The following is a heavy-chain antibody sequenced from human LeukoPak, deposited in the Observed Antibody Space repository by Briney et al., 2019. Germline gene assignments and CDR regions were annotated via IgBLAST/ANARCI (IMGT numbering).Heavy chain of an antibody. CDR3: ARSSPNYDFGV. D-gene: IGHD3-3*01. Sequence: SETLSLTCTVSGGSISSSSYYWGWIRQPPGKGLEWIGSIYYSGSTYYNPSLKSRVTISVDTSKNQFSLKLSSVTAADTAVYYCARSSPNYDFGVWGKGTTVTVSS. V-gene: IGHV4-39*01. CDR2: IYYSGST. J-gene: IGHJ6*04. CDR1: GGSISSSSYY.